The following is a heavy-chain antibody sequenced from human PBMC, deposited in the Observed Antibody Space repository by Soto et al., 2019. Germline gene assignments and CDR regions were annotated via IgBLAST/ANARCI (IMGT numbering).Heavy chain of an antibody. Sequence: PGGSLRLSCAASGVTFSSYAMSWVRQAPGKGLEWVSAISGSGGSTYYADSVKGRFTISRDNSKNTLYLQMDSLRAEDTAVYYCEKAATGAVTTFWGQGTLVTVSS. J-gene: IGHJ4*02. CDR3: EKAATGAVTTF. CDR1: GVTFSSYA. V-gene: IGHV3-23*01. CDR2: ISGSGGST. D-gene: IGHD4-17*01.